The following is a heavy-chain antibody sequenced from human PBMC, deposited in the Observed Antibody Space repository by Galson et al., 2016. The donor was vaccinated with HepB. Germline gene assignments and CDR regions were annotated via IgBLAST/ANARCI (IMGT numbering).Heavy chain of an antibody. Sequence: SLRLSCAASGFTFSNYAMRWVRQAPGKGLEWVSTIIGSGGRTYYADSAKGRFTISRDNAQNSLYLQMNNLRAEDAAVYYCARELATDAFDIWGQGTMVTVSS. CDR1: GFTFSNYA. D-gene: IGHD5-12*01. V-gene: IGHV3-23*01. J-gene: IGHJ3*02. CDR3: ARELATDAFDI. CDR2: IIGSGGRT.